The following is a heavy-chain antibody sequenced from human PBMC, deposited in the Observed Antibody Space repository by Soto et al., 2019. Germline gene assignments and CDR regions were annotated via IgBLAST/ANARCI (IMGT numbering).Heavy chain of an antibody. J-gene: IGHJ4*02. V-gene: IGHV1-69*06. CDR3: ARDMTRTVVPYFDF. CDR2: IIPISCAA. Sequence: SVKVSCKASGGTFSNYVVNWVRQAPGQGLEWMGRIIPISCAANYAQKFQGRVTITADKSTNTSYMELSSLTSEDTAVYYCARDMTRTVVPYFDFWGQGTLVTVSS. CDR1: GGTFSNYV. D-gene: IGHD1-7*01.